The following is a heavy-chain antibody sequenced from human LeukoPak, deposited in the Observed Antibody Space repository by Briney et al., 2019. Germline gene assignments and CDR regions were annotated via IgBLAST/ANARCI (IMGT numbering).Heavy chain of an antibody. V-gene: IGHV1-46*01. CDR2: INPSGGST. CDR1: GYTFTSYY. CDR3: ARDSWESGSYFFDY. D-gene: IGHD1-26*01. J-gene: IGHJ4*02. Sequence: GASVKVSCKASGYTFTSYYMHWVRQAPGQGLEWMGIINPSGGSTSYAQKFQGRVTMTRDTSISTAYMELSRLRSDDTAVYYCARDSWESGSYFFDYWGQGTLVTVSS.